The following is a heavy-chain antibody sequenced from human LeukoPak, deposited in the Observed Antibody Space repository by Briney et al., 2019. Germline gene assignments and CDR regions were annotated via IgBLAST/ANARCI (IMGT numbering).Heavy chain of an antibody. CDR1: GFTVSSNY. CDR2: ISGSGGST. CDR3: AKEPAQGIGWSYHYFDY. D-gene: IGHD3-16*02. V-gene: IGHV3-23*01. Sequence: GGSLRLSCAASGFTVSSNYMSWVRQAPGKGLEWVSAISGSGGSTYYADSVKGRFTISRDNSKNTLYLQMNSLRAEDTAVYYCAKEPAQGIGWSYHYFDYWGQGTLVTVSS. J-gene: IGHJ4*02.